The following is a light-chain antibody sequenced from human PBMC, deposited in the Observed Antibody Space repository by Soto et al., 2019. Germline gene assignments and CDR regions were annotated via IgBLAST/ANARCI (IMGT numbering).Light chain of an antibody. J-gene: IGKJ2*01. Sequence: EIVLTQSPGTLSLSPGEGATLSCRASQSVRSSYLAWYQQKPGQAPRLLIYAASRRATGIPDRFSGSGSGTDFTHTISRQEPEDFAVYYCLQYGTPPYTFGQGTKLEIK. CDR3: LQYGTPPYT. CDR1: QSVRSSY. CDR2: AAS. V-gene: IGKV3-20*01.